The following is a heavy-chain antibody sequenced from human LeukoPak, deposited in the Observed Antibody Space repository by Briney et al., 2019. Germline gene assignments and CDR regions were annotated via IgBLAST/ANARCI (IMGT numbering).Heavy chain of an antibody. CDR2: IYTSGST. J-gene: IGHJ4*02. Sequence: PSQTLSLTCTVSGGSISSGSYYWSWIRQPAGKGLEWIGRIYTSGSTNYNPSLKSRVTISVDTSKNQFSRKLSSVTAADTAVYYCARDSGSSGWLDYWGQGTLVTVSS. D-gene: IGHD3-22*01. CDR1: GGSISSGSYY. CDR3: ARDSGSSGWLDY. V-gene: IGHV4-61*02.